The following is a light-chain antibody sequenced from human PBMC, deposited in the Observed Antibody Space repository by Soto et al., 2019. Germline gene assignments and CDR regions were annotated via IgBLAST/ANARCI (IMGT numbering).Light chain of an antibody. J-gene: IGKJ2*01. CDR3: QHYISYSSMYT. CDR2: KAS. CDR1: QSIDNW. V-gene: IGKV1-5*03. Sequence: DIQMTQSPSTLFASVGDRVTITCRASQSIDNWLAWYQQKPGKAPKFLIYKASSLQSGVPSRFSGSGSGTEFTLTISSLPPDDFATYYCQHYISYSSMYTFGQGTKLEIK.